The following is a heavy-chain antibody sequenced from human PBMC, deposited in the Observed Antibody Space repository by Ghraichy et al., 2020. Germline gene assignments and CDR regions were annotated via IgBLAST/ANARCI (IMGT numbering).Heavy chain of an antibody. D-gene: IGHD3-10*01. CDR3: ARGHITMVRGVIIRFDP. CDR1: GGSFSGYY. Sequence: GSLRLSCAVYGGSFSGYYWSWIRQPPGKGLEWIGEINHSGSTNYNPSLKSRVTISVDTSKNQFSLKLSSVIAADTAVYYCARGHITMVRGVIIRFDPWGQGTLVTVSS. CDR2: INHSGST. J-gene: IGHJ5*02. V-gene: IGHV4-34*01.